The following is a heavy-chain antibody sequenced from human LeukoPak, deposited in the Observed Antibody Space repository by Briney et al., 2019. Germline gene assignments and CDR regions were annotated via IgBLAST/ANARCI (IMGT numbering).Heavy chain of an antibody. CDR2: IDPNSDNI. Sequence: ASVKVSCKASGYTFTGCFIHYVRQAPGQGLEWMGWIDPNSDNIRYSETFKDRVTMTRDTSTNTAYMELSWLRSDDTAVYYCARSAYNYGYVYFDYWGQGTLVIVSS. CDR1: GYTFTGCF. V-gene: IGHV1-2*02. D-gene: IGHD5-18*01. CDR3: ARSAYNYGYVYFDY. J-gene: IGHJ4*02.